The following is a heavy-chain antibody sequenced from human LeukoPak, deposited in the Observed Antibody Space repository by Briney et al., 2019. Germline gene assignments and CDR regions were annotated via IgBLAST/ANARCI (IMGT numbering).Heavy chain of an antibody. CDR2: INPSGGST. J-gene: IGHJ4*02. CDR1: GYTFTNYY. V-gene: IGHV1-46*01. D-gene: IGHD3-10*01. CDR3: ARDAYYGSGSYQPGAYFVDY. Sequence: ASVKVSCKASGYTFTNYYMHWVRQAPGQGLEWMGIINPSGGSTSYAQKFQGRVTMTGDMSTSTIYMELSSLRSEDTAVYYCARDAYYGSGSYQPGAYFVDYWGQGTLVTVSS.